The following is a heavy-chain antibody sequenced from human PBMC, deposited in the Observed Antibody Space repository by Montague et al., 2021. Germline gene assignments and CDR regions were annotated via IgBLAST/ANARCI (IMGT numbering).Heavy chain of an antibody. CDR3: AREWSGFDF. D-gene: IGHD1-26*01. Sequence: TLSLTCNVSGASFNYGDYYWTWIRQHPGKGLEWIGYIHYTGYTQYNPSLNSRLTLSVDTSKNQFSLMLNSVTAADTAMYYCAREWSGFDFWGHGTMVTVSS. CDR1: GASFNYGDYY. CDR2: IHYTGYT. V-gene: IGHV4-31*03. J-gene: IGHJ3*01.